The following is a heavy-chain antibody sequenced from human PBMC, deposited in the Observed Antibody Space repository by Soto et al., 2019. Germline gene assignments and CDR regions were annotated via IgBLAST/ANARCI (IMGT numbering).Heavy chain of an antibody. D-gene: IGHD3-22*01. CDR3: ERGGGVVFIISLVVFDI. J-gene: IGHJ3*02. CDR1: GFNFKNYA. V-gene: IGHV3-23*01. CDR2: ISGSGGST. Sequence: GGSLRLSCAASGFNFKNYAIHWVRQAPGKGLKWVSAISGSGGSTYYADSVKGRFTISRDNSKNTLYLQMNSLRDEDTAVYYCERGGGVVFIISLVVFDIWGQGTMVTVSS.